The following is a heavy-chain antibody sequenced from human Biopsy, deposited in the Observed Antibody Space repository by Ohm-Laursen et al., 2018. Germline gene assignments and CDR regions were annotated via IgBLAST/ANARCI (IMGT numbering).Heavy chain of an antibody. CDR2: NIPILGTG. J-gene: IGHJ1*01. D-gene: IGHD3-9*01. V-gene: IGHV1-69*06. CDR1: GGTFSNYG. Sequence: SVKVSCKAPGGTFSNYGVHWVRQAPGQGLEWLGGNIPILGTGNYAQKFQDRVTVAADTSTSTATMELRSLRSDDTAVYYCATKLTGYFHHWGQGTLVIVSS. CDR3: ATKLTGYFHH.